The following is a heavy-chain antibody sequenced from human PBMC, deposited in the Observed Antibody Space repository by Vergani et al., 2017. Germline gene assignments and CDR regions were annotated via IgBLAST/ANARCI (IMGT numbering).Heavy chain of an antibody. J-gene: IGHJ4*02. CDR2: IKSKTDGGTT. CDR3: TTDLRYYYDSSGYYSTFIVR. CDR1: GFTFSNAW. Sequence: EVQLVESGGGLVKPGGSLRLSCAASGFTFSNAWMSWVRQAPGKGLEWVGRIKSKTDGGTTDYAAPVKGRFTISRDESKNTLYLQMNSLKTGDTAVYYCTTDLRYYYDSSGYYSTFIVRWGQGTLVTVSS. D-gene: IGHD3-22*01. V-gene: IGHV3-15*01.